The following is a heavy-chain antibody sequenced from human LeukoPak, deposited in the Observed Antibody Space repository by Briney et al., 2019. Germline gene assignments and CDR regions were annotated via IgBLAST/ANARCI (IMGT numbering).Heavy chain of an antibody. CDR1: GGSISSYY. CDR2: IYTSGST. D-gene: IGHD4-17*01. Sequence: SETLSLTCTVSGGSISSYYWSWIRQPAGKGLEWIGRIYTSGSTNYNPSLKSRVTISVDTSKNQFSLKLSSVTAADTAVYYCARRSGTVTTWDYYYGMDVWGQGTTVTVSS. V-gene: IGHV4-4*07. J-gene: IGHJ6*02. CDR3: ARRSGTVTTWDYYYGMDV.